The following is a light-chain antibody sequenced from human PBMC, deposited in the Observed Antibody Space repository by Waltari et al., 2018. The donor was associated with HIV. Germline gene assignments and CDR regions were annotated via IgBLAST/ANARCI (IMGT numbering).Light chain of an antibody. CDR2: SNH. CDR1: SSNTGSNT. Sequence: QSVLTQPPSASGTPGQRITISCSGSSSNTGSNTVDWYQQRPGTAPKPLIYSNHQRPSGVPDRFSGSKSGTSASLAISGLQSEDEADYNCAAWDDSLNGYVFGTGTKVTVL. V-gene: IGLV1-44*01. J-gene: IGLJ1*01. CDR3: AAWDDSLNGYV.